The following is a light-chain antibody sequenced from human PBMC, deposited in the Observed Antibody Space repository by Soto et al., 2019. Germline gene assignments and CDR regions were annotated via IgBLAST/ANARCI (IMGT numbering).Light chain of an antibody. CDR1: SSDVGGYNY. CDR3: SSYTSTATRV. Sequence: QSALTQPASVSGSPGQSITISCTGTSSDVGGYNYVSWYQQHPGKGPKLMIYEVSNRPSGVSNRFYGTKSGNTATLTISGLQAADEADYYCSSYTSTATRVFGTGTKLTVL. J-gene: IGLJ1*01. V-gene: IGLV2-14*03. CDR2: EVS.